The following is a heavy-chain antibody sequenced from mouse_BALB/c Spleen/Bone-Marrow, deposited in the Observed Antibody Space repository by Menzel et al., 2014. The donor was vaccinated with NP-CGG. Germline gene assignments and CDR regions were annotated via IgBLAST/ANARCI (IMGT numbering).Heavy chain of an antibody. Sequence: QVQLKHSGAELVKPGASVKLSCKASGYTFTSYWMHWVKQRPGQGLEWIGEINPSNGRTNYNEKFKSKATLTVDKSSSTAYMQLSSLTCEDSAVYYCAREDILYAMDYWGQGTSVTVSS. CDR3: AREDILYAMDY. J-gene: IGHJ4*01. CDR1: GYTFTSYW. CDR2: INPSNGRT. V-gene: IGHV1S81*02.